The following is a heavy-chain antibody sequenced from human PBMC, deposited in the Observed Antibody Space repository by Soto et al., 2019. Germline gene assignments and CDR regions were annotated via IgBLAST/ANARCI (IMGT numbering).Heavy chain of an antibody. CDR3: ASSASPDAY. CDR2: INSGSTSV. CDR1: GFTFNSYS. V-gene: IGHV3-48*01. J-gene: IGHJ4*02. D-gene: IGHD1-26*01. Sequence: EVQLVESGGGLVQPGGSLRLSCVASGFTFNSYSMNWVRQAPGKGLEWISYINSGSTSVFYADSVKGRFTISRDNAKNSLYLQMNSLRAEDTAEYYCASSASPDAYWGQGTLVTVSS.